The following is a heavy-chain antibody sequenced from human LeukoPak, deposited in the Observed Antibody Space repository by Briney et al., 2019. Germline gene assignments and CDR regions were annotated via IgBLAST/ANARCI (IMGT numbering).Heavy chain of an antibody. J-gene: IGHJ4*02. CDR1: GNTFTNYY. CDR2: INTYNGNT. CDR3: ARDPSLIVGASISFFDY. D-gene: IGHD1-26*01. Sequence: ASVKVSCKASGNTFTNYYMHWVRQAPGQGLEWMGWINTYNGNTKYAQKFQGRVTMTTDTSTSTAYMDLRSLRSDDTAVYYCARDPSLIVGASISFFDYWGQGTLVTVSS. V-gene: IGHV1-18*04.